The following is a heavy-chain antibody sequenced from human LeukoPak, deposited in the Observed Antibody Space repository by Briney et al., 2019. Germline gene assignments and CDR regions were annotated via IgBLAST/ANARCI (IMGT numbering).Heavy chain of an antibody. Sequence: ASVKVSCKASGYTFTRYGISWVRQAPGQGLEWMGWISAYNGNTNYAQKLQGRVTMTTDTSTSTAYMELRSLRSDDTAVYYCARDRFYYDSSGYYPDAFDIWGQGTMVTVSS. CDR3: ARDRFYYDSSGYYPDAFDI. CDR2: ISAYNGNT. J-gene: IGHJ3*02. V-gene: IGHV1-18*01. D-gene: IGHD3-22*01. CDR1: GYTFTRYG.